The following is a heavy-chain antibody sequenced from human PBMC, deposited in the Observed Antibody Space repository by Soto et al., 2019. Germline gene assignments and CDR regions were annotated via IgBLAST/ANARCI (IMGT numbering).Heavy chain of an antibody. CDR2: IKQDGSEK. Sequence: GGSLRLSCAASGFTFSSYWMSWVRQAPGKGLEWVANIKQDGSEKYYVDSVKGRFTISRDNAKNSLYLQMNSLRAEDTAVYYCARPRIVATIRDAFDIWGQGTMVTVSS. V-gene: IGHV3-7*03. J-gene: IGHJ3*02. D-gene: IGHD5-12*01. CDR1: GFTFSSYW. CDR3: ARPRIVATIRDAFDI.